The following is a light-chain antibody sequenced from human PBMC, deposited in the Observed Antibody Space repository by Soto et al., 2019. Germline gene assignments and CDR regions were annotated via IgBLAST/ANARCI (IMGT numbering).Light chain of an antibody. CDR1: QSISSSY. CDR3: QQYDTYPLT. J-gene: IGKJ4*01. CDR2: GAS. Sequence: EIVLTQSPGTLSLSPGERATLSCRASQSISSSYLAWYQQKPGQAPGLLIYGASRRATGIPDRFIGSGSGTDFTLTISRLEPEDFAVYYCQQYDTYPLTFGGGTRVELK. V-gene: IGKV3-20*01.